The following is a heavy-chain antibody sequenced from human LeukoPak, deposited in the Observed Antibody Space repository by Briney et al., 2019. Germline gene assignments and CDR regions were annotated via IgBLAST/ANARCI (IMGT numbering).Heavy chain of an antibody. Sequence: ASVKVSSKASGYTFATYGFCWVRQAPGHGLEWMGWISANSGKTDYAQKFQGRVTMTTDTSTTTAYMELRSLRPDDTALYFCAKVAGDRMDHWGQGTLLTVSS. CDR3: AKVAGDRMDH. V-gene: IGHV1-18*01. D-gene: IGHD6-13*01. CDR1: GYTFATYG. J-gene: IGHJ4*02. CDR2: ISANSGKT.